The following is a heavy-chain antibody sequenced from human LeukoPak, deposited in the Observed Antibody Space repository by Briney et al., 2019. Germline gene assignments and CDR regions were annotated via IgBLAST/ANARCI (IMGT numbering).Heavy chain of an antibody. Sequence: AASVKVSCKASGYTFTSYAMHWVRQAPGQRLEWMGWINAGNGNTKYSQKFQGRVTITRDTSASTAYMELSSLRSEDTAVYYCARDYSGSYYRNTFDYWGQGTLVTVSS. CDR1: GYTFTSYA. V-gene: IGHV1-3*01. CDR3: ARDYSGSYYRNTFDY. D-gene: IGHD1-26*01. J-gene: IGHJ4*02. CDR2: INAGNGNT.